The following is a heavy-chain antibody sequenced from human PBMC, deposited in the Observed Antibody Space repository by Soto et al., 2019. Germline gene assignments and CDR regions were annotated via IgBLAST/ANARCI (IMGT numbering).Heavy chain of an antibody. Sequence: PSETLSLTCAVYEGSFSAYHWTWIRQPTGKGLEWIGEINHSGTTKYNPSLKSRVSISVDRSKNQFSLNLRSLTAADTAVYYCARGALTNGALYYFDLWGRGTLVT. V-gene: IGHV4-34*01. D-gene: IGHD2-2*02. J-gene: IGHJ2*01. CDR3: ARGALTNGALYYFDL. CDR2: INHSGTT. CDR1: EGSFSAYH.